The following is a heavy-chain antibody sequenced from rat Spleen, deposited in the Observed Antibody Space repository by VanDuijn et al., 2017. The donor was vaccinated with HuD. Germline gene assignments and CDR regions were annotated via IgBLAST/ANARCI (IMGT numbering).Heavy chain of an antibody. D-gene: IGHD1-2*01. CDR2: ISYSGTT. CDR1: GHSITSSY. V-gene: IGHV3-1*01. Sequence: EVQLQESGPGLVKLSHTLSLPCSVPGHSITSSYRWNWIRKFPGSKLEWMGYISYSGTTRYNPSFKSRISITRDTSKNQFFLQLNSVTTEDTATYYCARYYYSSYIHVMDAWGQGASVTVSS. CDR3: ARYYYSSYIHVMDA. J-gene: IGHJ4*01.